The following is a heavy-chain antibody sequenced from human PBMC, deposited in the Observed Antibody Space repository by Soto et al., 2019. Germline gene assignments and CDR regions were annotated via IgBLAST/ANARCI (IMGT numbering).Heavy chain of an antibody. CDR3: ARRDSGHDTISYYYYGMDV. CDR1: GGSISSSSYY. D-gene: IGHD5-12*01. CDR2: IYYSGST. V-gene: IGHV4-39*01. Sequence: PSETLSLTCTVSGGSISSSSYYWGWIRQPPGKGLEWIGSIYYSGSTYYNPSLKSRVTISVDTSKNQFSLKLSSVTAADTAVYYCARRDSGHDTISYYYYGMDVWGQGTTVTVSS. J-gene: IGHJ6*02.